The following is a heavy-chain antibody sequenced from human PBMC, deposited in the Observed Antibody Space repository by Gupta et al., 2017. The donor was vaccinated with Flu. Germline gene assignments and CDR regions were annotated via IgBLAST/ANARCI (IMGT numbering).Heavy chain of an antibody. J-gene: IGHJ6*02. CDR1: GYTFTRYY. CDR2: INSNGGGT. D-gene: IGHD5-12*01. V-gene: IGHV1-46*01. CDR3: ARDHIVDRTMFYYFGMDV. Sequence: QVQLVQSGAEVKKPGASVKVSCTTSGYTFTRYYVHWGRQAPGKGLERMGIINSNGGGTTYAQKSQDRVTMTMETSKSTVYMELSSLISEDTDLYYCARDHIVDRTMFYYFGMDVWGQGTTVPVS.